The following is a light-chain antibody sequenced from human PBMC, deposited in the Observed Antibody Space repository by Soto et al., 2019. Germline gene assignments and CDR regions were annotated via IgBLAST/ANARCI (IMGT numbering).Light chain of an antibody. CDR1: QSISSW. CDR2: KAS. CDR3: QQYYTYPWT. V-gene: IGKV1-5*03. J-gene: IGKJ1*01. Sequence: DIQMTQSPFTLSASVGDRVTITCRASQSISSWLAWYQQRPGKAPKLLIYKASNLESGVPSRFSGSGSGTELTLTISSLHPDDFATYYCQQYYTYPWTFGPGTKVEIK.